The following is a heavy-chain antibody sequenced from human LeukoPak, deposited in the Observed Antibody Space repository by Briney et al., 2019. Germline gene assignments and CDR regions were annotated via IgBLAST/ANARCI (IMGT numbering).Heavy chain of an antibody. J-gene: IGHJ3*01. Sequence: HSGGSLRVSCIASEFTFASYAMTWVRLTPGKGLEWVSSIRGSGTYANYADSVRGRFTIPRDNSKNTLYLQMNNLRAEDTAVYYCGRDPNGDYVGAFEFWGQGTLVTVSS. CDR2: IRGSGTYA. D-gene: IGHD4-17*01. V-gene: IGHV3-23*01. CDR3: GRDPNGDYVGAFEF. CDR1: EFTFASYA.